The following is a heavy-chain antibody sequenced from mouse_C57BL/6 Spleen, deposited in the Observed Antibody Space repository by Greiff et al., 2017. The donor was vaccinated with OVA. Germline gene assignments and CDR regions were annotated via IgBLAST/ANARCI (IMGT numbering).Heavy chain of an antibody. J-gene: IGHJ4*01. CDR1: GFTFSSYA. Sequence: EVQRVESGEGLVKPGGSLKLSCAASGFTFSSYAMSWVRQTPEKRLEWVAYISSGGDYIYYADTVKGRFTITRDNARNTLYLQMSSLKSEDTAMYYCTRDKDYYGSSSYYYAMDYWGQGTSVTVSS. CDR3: TRDKDYYGSSSYYYAMDY. CDR2: ISSGGDYI. D-gene: IGHD1-1*01. V-gene: IGHV5-9-1*02.